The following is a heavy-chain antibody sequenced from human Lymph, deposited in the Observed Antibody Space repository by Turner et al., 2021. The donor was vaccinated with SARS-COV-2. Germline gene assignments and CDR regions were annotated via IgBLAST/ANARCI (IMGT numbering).Heavy chain of an antibody. CDR1: GFTFSSYS. D-gene: IGHD2-21*02. J-gene: IGHJ4*02. V-gene: IGHV3-21*01. CDR2: ITFTCSYI. Sequence: EVQLVESGGGLVNPGGSLRLSCATSGFTFSSYSMNWVRQAPGKGLEWVSSITFTCSYIYYADSVKGRFTISRDNAKNSLYLQMNSLRAEDTAVYYCARGPPDFPYYFDYWGQGTLVTVSS. CDR3: ARGPPDFPYYFDY.